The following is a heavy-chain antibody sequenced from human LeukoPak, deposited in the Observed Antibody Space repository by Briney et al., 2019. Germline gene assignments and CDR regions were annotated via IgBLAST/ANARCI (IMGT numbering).Heavy chain of an antibody. CDR1: GFTLSSYW. CDR3: ARSWRTSRAGDY. CDR2: INSDGSST. Sequence: PRGSLRLSCAASGFTLSSYWMHWVRPAPGKGLVWVSRINSDGSSTSYADSVKGRFTISRDNAKNTLYLQMNSLRAEATAVYYCARSWRTSRAGDYWGQGTLVTVSS. J-gene: IGHJ4*02. D-gene: IGHD3-3*01. V-gene: IGHV3-74*01.